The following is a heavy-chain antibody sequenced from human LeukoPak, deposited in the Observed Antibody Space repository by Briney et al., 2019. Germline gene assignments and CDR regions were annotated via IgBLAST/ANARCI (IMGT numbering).Heavy chain of an antibody. Sequence: ASVKVSCKASGYTFTGYYMHWVRQAPGRGLEWMGWNNPNSGGTNYAQKFQGRVTMTRDTSISTAYMELSRLRSDDTAVYYCARRYLNFATYYYYMDVWGKGTTVTVSS. CDR1: GYTFTGYY. V-gene: IGHV1-2*02. J-gene: IGHJ6*03. D-gene: IGHD3-9*01. CDR2: NNPNSGGT. CDR3: ARRYLNFATYYYYMDV.